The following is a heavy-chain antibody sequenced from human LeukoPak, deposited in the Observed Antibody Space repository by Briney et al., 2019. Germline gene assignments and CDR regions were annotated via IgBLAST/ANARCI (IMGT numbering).Heavy chain of an antibody. V-gene: IGHV5-51*01. CDR2: IYPGDSDT. CDR3: ARTETYYGSGSYFDAFDI. J-gene: IGHJ3*02. D-gene: IGHD3-10*01. CDR1: GYSFTSYW. Sequence: GESLKISCKGSGYSFTSYWIGWVRQMPGKGLEWMEIIYPGDSDTRYSPSFQGQVTISADKSISTAYLQWSSLKASDTAMYYRARTETYYGSGSYFDAFDIWGQGTMVTVSS.